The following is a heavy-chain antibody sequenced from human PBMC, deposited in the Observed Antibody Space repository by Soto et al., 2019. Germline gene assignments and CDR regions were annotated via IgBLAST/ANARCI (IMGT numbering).Heavy chain of an antibody. CDR3: ARDPSPYYYDSSGYPDY. CDR1: GGTFSSYA. J-gene: IGHJ4*02. CDR2: IIPIFGTA. V-gene: IGHV1-69*06. Sequence: QVQLVQSGAEVKKPGSSVKVSCKASGGTFSSYAISWVRQAPGQGLEWMGGIIPIFGTANYAQKFQGRVTITADKSTSTAYMELSSLRSEDTAAYYCARDPSPYYYDSSGYPDYWGQGTLVTVSS. D-gene: IGHD3-22*01.